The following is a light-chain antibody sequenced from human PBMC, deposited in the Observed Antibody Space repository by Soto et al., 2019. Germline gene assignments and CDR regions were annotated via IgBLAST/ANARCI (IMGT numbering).Light chain of an antibody. Sequence: QSVLTQPASVSGSPGQSITISCTGTSSDVGGYNFVSWYQQYPGKAPKLMIYEVSNRPSGVSNRFSGSKSGNTASLTISGLQAEDESDYYCSSYTGSSTRYVFGTGTKVNVL. V-gene: IGLV2-14*01. CDR3: SSYTGSSTRYV. CDR1: SSDVGGYNF. J-gene: IGLJ1*01. CDR2: EVS.